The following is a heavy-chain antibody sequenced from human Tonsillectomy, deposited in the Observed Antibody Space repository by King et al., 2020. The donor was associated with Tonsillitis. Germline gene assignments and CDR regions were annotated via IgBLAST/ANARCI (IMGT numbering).Heavy chain of an antibody. Sequence: VQLQESGPGLVKPSETLSLTCTVSGASIDSTNYYWGWIRQPPGKGLEWIGSIYYSGSTYYNPSLKSRVTISLYTSKNQFFLKMSSVTAADAAVYYCVRRVGVVTTTSFDFWGQGTLVTVSS. J-gene: IGHJ4*02. V-gene: IGHV4-39*07. D-gene: IGHD4-23*01. CDR3: VRRVGVVTTTSFDF. CDR2: IYYSGST. CDR1: GASIDSTNYY.